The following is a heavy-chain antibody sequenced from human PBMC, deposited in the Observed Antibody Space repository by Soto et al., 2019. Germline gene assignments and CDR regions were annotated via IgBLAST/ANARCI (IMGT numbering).Heavy chain of an antibody. Sequence: PSETLSLTCTVSAGSPSSYYWSWIRQPPGKGLEWIGYIYYSGSTNYNPSLKSRVTISVDTSKNQLSLKLSSVTAADTAVYYCARGYHDILTGYPFDYWGQGTLVTVSS. D-gene: IGHD3-9*01. J-gene: IGHJ4*02. CDR3: ARGYHDILTGYPFDY. CDR2: IYYSGST. CDR1: AGSPSSYY. V-gene: IGHV4-59*01.